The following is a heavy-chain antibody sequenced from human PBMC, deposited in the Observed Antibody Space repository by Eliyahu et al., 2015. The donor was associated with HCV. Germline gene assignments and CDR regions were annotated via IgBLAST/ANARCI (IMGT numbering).Heavy chain of an antibody. CDR1: ASTLXSYG. CDR2: ISFDGSNK. D-gene: IGHD3-10*01. J-gene: IGHJ3*02. CDR3: ALKRDGSGNWAPGAFDI. V-gene: IGHV3-30*03. Sequence: QVQLVESGGGVVQPGRSLRLSCAASASTLXSYGVHWVRQAPGKGLGWVAVISFDGSNKYYADSVKGRFTISRDNSKNTLYLQMNSLRVEDTAMYYCALKRDGSGNWAPGAFDIWGQGTMVTVSS.